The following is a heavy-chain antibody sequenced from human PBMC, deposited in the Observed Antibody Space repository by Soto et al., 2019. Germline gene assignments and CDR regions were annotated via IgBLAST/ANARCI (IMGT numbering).Heavy chain of an antibody. CDR3: AKDNRSYVNDAFNF. D-gene: IGHD1-26*01. CDR2: ITWNSGSV. Sequence: EVQLVESGGGLVQPGRSLRLSCVASGFTFDDYGLHWVRQTPEKGLEWVSSITWNSGSVFYADSVKGRFTISRDNAKNFLYLQMNGLRVEDTALYYRAKDNRSYVNDAFNFWGQGTMVTVSS. CDR1: GFTFDDYG. V-gene: IGHV3-9*01. J-gene: IGHJ3*01.